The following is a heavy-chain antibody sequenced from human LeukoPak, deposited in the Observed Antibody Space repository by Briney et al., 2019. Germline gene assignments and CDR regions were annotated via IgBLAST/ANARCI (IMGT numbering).Heavy chain of an antibody. V-gene: IGHV1-69*13. CDR3: ARETEVVEFDY. CDR2: IIPIFGTA. CDR1: GYTFTSYG. D-gene: IGHD3-22*01. J-gene: IGHJ4*02. Sequence: SVKVSCKASGYTFTSYGISWVRQAPGQGLEWMGGIIPIFGTANYAQKFQGRVTITADESTSTAYMELSSLRSEDTAVYYCARETEVVEFDYWGQGTLVTVSS.